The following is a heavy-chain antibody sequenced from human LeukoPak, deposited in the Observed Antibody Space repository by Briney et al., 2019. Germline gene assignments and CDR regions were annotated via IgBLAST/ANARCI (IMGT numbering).Heavy chain of an antibody. Sequence: SETLSLTCAVYGGSFSGYYWSWIRQPPGKGLEWIGEINHSGSTNYNPSLKSRVSISVDTSKNQFSLKLNSVTAADTAVYYCARENYDFWSGYSRWFDPWGQGTLVTVSS. CDR3: ARENYDFWSGYSRWFDP. J-gene: IGHJ5*02. CDR2: INHSGST. CDR1: GGSFSGYY. V-gene: IGHV4-34*01. D-gene: IGHD3-3*01.